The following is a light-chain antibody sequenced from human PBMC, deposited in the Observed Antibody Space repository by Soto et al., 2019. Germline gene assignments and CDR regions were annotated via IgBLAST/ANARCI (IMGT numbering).Light chain of an antibody. J-gene: IGKJ2*01. CDR3: QQYENLPYT. CDR2: WAS. CDR1: QSLLYSSNNKNY. Sequence: DIVMTQSPDSLPVSLGERATINCKSSQSLLYSSNNKNYLAWYQQKPGQPPKLLIFWASTRESGVPDRFSGSGSGTDFTLTITGLQPEDSATYYCQQYENLPYTFGQGTKLEI. V-gene: IGKV4-1*01.